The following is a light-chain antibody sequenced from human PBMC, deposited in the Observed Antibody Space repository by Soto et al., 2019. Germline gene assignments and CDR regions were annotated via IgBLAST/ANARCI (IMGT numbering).Light chain of an antibody. CDR2: AAS. CDR3: QQSHCAPLT. Sequence: QMTQSPSSLFASVGDRVTITCRASQSISSHLNWYQQKVGQTPRLLIYAASTLQSEVPPRFSGIGSGTYFTLTISGLHREDFATYYCQQSHCAPLTFGGGTKIQI. CDR1: QSISSH. V-gene: IGKV1-39*01. J-gene: IGKJ4*01.